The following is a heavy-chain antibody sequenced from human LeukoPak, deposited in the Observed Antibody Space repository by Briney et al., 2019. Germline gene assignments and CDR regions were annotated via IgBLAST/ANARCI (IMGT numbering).Heavy chain of an antibody. D-gene: IGHD3-10*01. CDR2: IIPIFGTA. V-gene: IGHV1-69*13. J-gene: IGHJ4*02. Sequence: SVKVSCKASGGTFSSYAISWVRQAPGQGLEWMGGIIPIFGTANYAQKFQGRVTITADESTSTAYMELSSLRSEDTAVYYCASERYASGNFDYWGQGTLVTVSS. CDR1: GGTFSSYA. CDR3: ASERYASGNFDY.